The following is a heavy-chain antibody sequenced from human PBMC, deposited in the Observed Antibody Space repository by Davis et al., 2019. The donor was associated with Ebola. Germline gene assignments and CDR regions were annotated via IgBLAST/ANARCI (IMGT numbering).Heavy chain of an antibody. V-gene: IGHV1-18*01. D-gene: IGHD3-3*01. CDR2: ISAYNGNT. Sequence: AASVKVSCKASGYTFTSYGISWVRQAPGQGLEWMGWISAYNGNTNYAQKLQGRVTMTTDTSTSTAYMELRSLRSDDTAVYYCARGRRITIFGGYYGMDVWGQGTTVTVSS. J-gene: IGHJ6*02. CDR3: ARGRRITIFGGYYGMDV. CDR1: GYTFTSYG.